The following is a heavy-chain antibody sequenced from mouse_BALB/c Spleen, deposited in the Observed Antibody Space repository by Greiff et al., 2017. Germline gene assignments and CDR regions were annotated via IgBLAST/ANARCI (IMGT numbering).Heavy chain of an antibody. J-gene: IGHJ2*01. Sequence: EVKLVESGGGLVQPGGSRKLSCAASGFTFSSFGMHWVRQAPEKGLEWVAYISSGSSTIYYADTVKGRFTISRDNPKNTLFLQMTILRSEDTAMYYCARADDFDYWGQGTTLTVSS. CDR2: ISSGSSTI. CDR3: ARADDFDY. CDR1: GFTFSSFG. V-gene: IGHV5-17*02.